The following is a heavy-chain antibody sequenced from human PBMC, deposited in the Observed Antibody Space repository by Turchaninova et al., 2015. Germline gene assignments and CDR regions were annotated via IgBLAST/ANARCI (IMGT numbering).Heavy chain of an antibody. CDR1: GFTFSNFA. CDR2: ITASGPDT. D-gene: IGHD2-8*02. J-gene: IGHJ4*02. CDR3: AKGRLPSCTGSSCFPLDY. Sequence: GSLRLSCAASGFTFSNFAMNWVRQTPGKGLEWVSVITASGPDTYYPDSVKGRFTISRDNSKHTLYLQMNRLRADDTAVSYCAKGRLPSCTGSSCFPLDYWGQGTLVTVSS. V-gene: IGHV3-23*01.